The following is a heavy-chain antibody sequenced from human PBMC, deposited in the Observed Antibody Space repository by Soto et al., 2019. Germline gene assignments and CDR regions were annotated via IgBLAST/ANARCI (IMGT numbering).Heavy chain of an antibody. V-gene: IGHV2-5*02. Sequence: QITLKESGPTLVKPTQTLTLTCTFSGFSLSTSGVGVGWIRQPPGKALEWLALIYWDDDKRYSPSLKSRLTTTKAPSKTRVVLTLTKMDPLATPQFYCAHSSFYFSSTTCSYSFASWAQGTLVTVSS. CDR1: GFSLSTSGVG. CDR3: AHSSFYFSSTTCSYSFAS. CDR2: IYWDDDK. D-gene: IGHD2-2*01. J-gene: IGHJ4*02.